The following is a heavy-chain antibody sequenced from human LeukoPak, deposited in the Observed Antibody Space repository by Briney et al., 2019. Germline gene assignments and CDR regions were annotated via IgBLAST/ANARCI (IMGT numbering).Heavy chain of an antibody. J-gene: IGHJ4*02. CDR1: SDSISSYY. CDR2: IYYSGST. D-gene: IGHD1-26*01. Sequence: SETLSLTCTVSSDSISSYYWSWIRQPAGKGLEWIGRIYYSGSTNYNPSLKSRVTISVDTSKNQFSLKLSSVTAADTAVYYCARGPSGGYYEFDYWGQGTLVAVSS. CDR3: ARGPSGGYYEFDY. V-gene: IGHV4-4*07.